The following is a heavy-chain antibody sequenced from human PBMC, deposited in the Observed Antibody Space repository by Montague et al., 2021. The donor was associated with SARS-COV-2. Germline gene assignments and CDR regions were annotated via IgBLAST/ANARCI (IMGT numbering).Heavy chain of an antibody. V-gene: IGHV4-31*03. CDR2: IYYSGST. CDR1: GSSISSGGYY. J-gene: IGHJ3*02. D-gene: IGHD3-22*01. Sequence: TLSLTCTVSGSSISSGGYYWSWIRQHPGKGLEWIGYIYYSGSTYYNPSLKSRVTISVDTSKDQFSLKLSSVTAADTAVYYCARVQGITMIVVVIGAFDIWGQGTMVTVSS. CDR3: ARVQGITMIVVVIGAFDI.